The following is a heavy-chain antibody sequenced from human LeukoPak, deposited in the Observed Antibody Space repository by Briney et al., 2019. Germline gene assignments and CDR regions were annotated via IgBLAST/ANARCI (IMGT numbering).Heavy chain of an antibody. J-gene: IGHJ3*02. CDR2: IYSGGRK. Sequence: GGSLRLSCAASGFIVSSNYMSWVRQAPGKGLEWVSVIYSGGRKYYADSVKGRFTISRDNSRNTLYLQMNSLRAEDTAVYYCARGLGRELDGAFDIWGLGTMVTVSS. D-gene: IGHD3-10*01. CDR3: ARGLGRELDGAFDI. V-gene: IGHV3-53*01. CDR1: GFIVSSNY.